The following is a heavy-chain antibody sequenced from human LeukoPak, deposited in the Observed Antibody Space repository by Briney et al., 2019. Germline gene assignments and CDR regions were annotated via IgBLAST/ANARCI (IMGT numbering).Heavy chain of an antibody. CDR2: IYYSGST. D-gene: IGHD3-10*01. CDR3: ARHYGSGSYYYYYYGMDV. J-gene: IGHJ6*02. CDR1: GGSISSYY. V-gene: IGHV4-59*08. Sequence: PSETLSLTCTVSGGSISSYYWSWIRQPPGKGLEWIGYIYYSGSTNYNPSLKSRGTLSVHTPKNPFSLKLSSVTAAGTAVYYCARHYGSGSYYYYYYGMDVWGQGTTVTVSS.